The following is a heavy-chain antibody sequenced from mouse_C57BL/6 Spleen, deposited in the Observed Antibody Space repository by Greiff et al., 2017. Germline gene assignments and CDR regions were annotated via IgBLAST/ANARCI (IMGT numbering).Heavy chain of an antibody. CDR1: GYTFTSYW. V-gene: IGHV1-72*01. D-gene: IGHD3-2*01. CDR3: ASDSYYAMDY. Sequence: QLQLQQPGAELVKPGASVKLSCKASGYTFTSYWMHWVKQRPGRGLEWIGRIAPNSGGTKYNEKFKSKATLTVDKPSSTACMQLNSLTAEDSAVYYCASDSYYAMDYWGQGTSVTVSS. CDR2: IAPNSGGT. J-gene: IGHJ4*01.